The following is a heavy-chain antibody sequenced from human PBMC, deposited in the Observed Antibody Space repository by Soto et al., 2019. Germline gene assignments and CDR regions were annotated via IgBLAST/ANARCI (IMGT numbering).Heavy chain of an antibody. CDR3: ARDYDYFDY. Sequence: SETLSLTCTVSGGSANSGSYYWSWIRQPPGKGLEWIGYVYYTGRTNYNPSLKSRVTISVDTSKNQFSLMLTSVTAADTAVYYCARDYDYFDYWGQGTLVTVSS. D-gene: IGHD3-16*01. CDR2: VYYTGRT. J-gene: IGHJ4*02. V-gene: IGHV4-61*01. CDR1: GGSANSGSYY.